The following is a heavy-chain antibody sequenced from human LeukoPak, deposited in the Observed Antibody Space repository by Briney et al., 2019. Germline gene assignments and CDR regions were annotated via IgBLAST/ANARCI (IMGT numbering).Heavy chain of an antibody. J-gene: IGHJ5*02. D-gene: IGHD3-10*01. CDR1: GYTFTSYG. V-gene: IGHV1-18*01. Sequence: GASVKVSCKASGYTFTSYGISWVRQAPGQGLEWMGWISAYNGNTNYAQKLQGRVTMTTDTSTSTAYMELRSLRSDDTAVYYCARAKYYYGSGSYYPFDPWGQGTLVTVSS. CDR2: ISAYNGNT. CDR3: ARAKYYYGSGSYYPFDP.